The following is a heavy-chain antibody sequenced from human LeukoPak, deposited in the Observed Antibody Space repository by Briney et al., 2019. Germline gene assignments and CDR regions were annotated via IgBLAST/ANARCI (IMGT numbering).Heavy chain of an antibody. Sequence: ASVKVSCKASGYTFTSYGISWVRQAPGQGLEWMGWISAYNGNTNYAQKLQGKVTMTTDTSTSTAYMELRSLRSDDTAVYYCARGLETWIQLWPQRAFDIWGQGTMVTVSS. CDR1: GYTFTSYG. J-gene: IGHJ3*02. V-gene: IGHV1-18*01. CDR2: ISAYNGNT. D-gene: IGHD5-18*01. CDR3: ARGLETWIQLWPQRAFDI.